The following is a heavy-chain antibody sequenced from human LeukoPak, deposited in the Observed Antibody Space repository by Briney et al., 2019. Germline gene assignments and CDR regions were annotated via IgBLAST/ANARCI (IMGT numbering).Heavy chain of an antibody. CDR3: ARSGSADAFDI. Sequence: PSETLSLTCTVSGGSISSSSYYRGWIRQPPGKGLEWIGSIYYSGSTYYNPSLKSRVTISVDTSKNQFSLKLSSVTAADTAVYYCARSGSADAFDIWGQGTMVTVSS. CDR1: GGSISSSSYY. J-gene: IGHJ3*02. CDR2: IYYSGST. V-gene: IGHV4-39*07. D-gene: IGHD5-12*01.